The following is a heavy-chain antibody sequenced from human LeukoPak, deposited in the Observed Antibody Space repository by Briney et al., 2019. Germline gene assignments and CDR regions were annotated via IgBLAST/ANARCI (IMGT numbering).Heavy chain of an antibody. J-gene: IGHJ5*02. D-gene: IGHD6-13*01. V-gene: IGHV1-18*01. Sequence: ASVKVSCKASGGTFSSYAISWVRQAPGQGLEWMEWISAYNGNTNYAQKLQGRVTMTTDTSTSTAYMELRSLRSDDTAVYYCARSTGEPLTRIAAAGYFDPWGQGTLVTVSS. CDR3: ARSTGEPLTRIAAAGYFDP. CDR2: ISAYNGNT. CDR1: GGTFSSYA.